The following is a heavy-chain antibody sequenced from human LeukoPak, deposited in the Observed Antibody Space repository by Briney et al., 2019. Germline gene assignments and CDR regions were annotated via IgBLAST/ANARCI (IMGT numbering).Heavy chain of an antibody. V-gene: IGHV4-34*01. CDR3: ARGTNSGFDP. J-gene: IGHJ5*02. CDR2: INHSGST. CDR1: GGSISGYY. D-gene: IGHD3-10*01. Sequence: SETLSLTCTVSGGSISGYYWSWIRQPPGKGLEWIGEINHSGSTNYNPSLKSRVTISVDTSKNQFSLKLSSVTAADTAVYYCARGTNSGFDPWGQGTLVTVSS.